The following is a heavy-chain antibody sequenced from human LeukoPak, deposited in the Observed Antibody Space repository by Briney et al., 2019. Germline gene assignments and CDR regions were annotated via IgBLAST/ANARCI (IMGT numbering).Heavy chain of an antibody. CDR2: ISYDGSNK. D-gene: IGHD2-21*02. CDR3: ARESGPYCGGDCSYDY. Sequence: QPGGSLRLSCAASGFTFSSYAMHWVRQAPGKGLEWVAVISYDGSNKYYADSVKGRFTISRDNSKNTLYLQMNSLRAEDTAVYYCARESGPYCGGDCSYDYWGQGTLVTVSS. CDR1: GFTFSSYA. J-gene: IGHJ4*02. V-gene: IGHV3-30-3*01.